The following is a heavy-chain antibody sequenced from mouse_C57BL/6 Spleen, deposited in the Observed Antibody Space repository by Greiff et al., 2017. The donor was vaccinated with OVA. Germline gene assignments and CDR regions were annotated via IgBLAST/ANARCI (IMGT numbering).Heavy chain of an antibody. Sequence: VKLVESGPELVKPGASVKISCKASGYAFSSSWMNWVKQRPGKGLEWIGRIYPGDGDTNYNGKFKGKATLTADKSSSTAYMQLSSLTSEDSAVYFCANDYGRGYYFDYWGQGTTLTVSS. J-gene: IGHJ2*01. CDR1: GYAFSSSW. CDR2: IYPGDGDT. D-gene: IGHD2-4*01. CDR3: ANDYGRGYYFDY. V-gene: IGHV1-82*01.